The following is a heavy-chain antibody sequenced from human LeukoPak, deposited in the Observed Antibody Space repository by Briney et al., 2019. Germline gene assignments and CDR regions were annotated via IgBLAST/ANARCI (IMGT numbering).Heavy chain of an antibody. Sequence: SQTLSLTCAISGDSVSSNSAAWNWIRQSPSRGLEWLGRTYYRSKWYNDYAVSVKSRITINPDTSKNQFSLQLNSVTPEDTAVYYCARFKEGIAAVTSSPHYYYYGMDVWGQGTTVTVSS. CDR1: GDSVSSNSAA. CDR3: ARFKEGIAAVTSSPHYYYYGMDV. CDR2: TYYRSKWYN. J-gene: IGHJ6*02. D-gene: IGHD6-13*01. V-gene: IGHV6-1*01.